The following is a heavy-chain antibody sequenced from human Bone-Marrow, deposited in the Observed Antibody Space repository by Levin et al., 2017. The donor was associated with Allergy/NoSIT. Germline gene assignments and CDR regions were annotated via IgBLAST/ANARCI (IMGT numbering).Heavy chain of an antibody. Sequence: SQTLSLTCGVYPESFHDYIWTWIRQPPGKGLEWIGEISHTGDTDYNPSLTSRVTISLDTSKDHFSLKLMSVTAADTAVYYCARGPQRYMDGSAREQFYYHYMDVWGKGTTVTVSS. D-gene: IGHD1/OR15-1a*01. CDR3: ARGPQRYMDGSAREQFYYHYMDV. J-gene: IGHJ6*03. CDR2: ISHTGDT. V-gene: IGHV4-34*01. CDR1: PESFHDYI.